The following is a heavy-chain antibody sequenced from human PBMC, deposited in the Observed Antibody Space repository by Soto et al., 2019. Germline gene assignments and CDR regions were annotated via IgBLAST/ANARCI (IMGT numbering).Heavy chain of an antibody. Sequence: QVQLVESGGGLVTAGGSLRLSCAASGFTFNDYYMSWIRQPPGKGLEWLSYISSGGSSISYADSVKGRFTISRDNARNALYLQMNSLRADDTAVYYCARDLLGGSDYWGQGTLVTVSS. V-gene: IGHV3-11*01. CDR3: ARDLLGGSDY. J-gene: IGHJ4*02. CDR1: GFTFNDYY. CDR2: ISSGGSSI. D-gene: IGHD3-16*01.